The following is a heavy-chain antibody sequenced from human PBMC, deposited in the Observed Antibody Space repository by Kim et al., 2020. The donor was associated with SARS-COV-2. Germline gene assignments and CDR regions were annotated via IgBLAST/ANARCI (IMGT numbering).Heavy chain of an antibody. CDR1: GFTFSSYA. Sequence: GGSLRLSCAASGFTFSSYAMHWVRQAPGKGLEWVAVIWYDGSNKYYADSVKGRFTISRDNSKNTLYLQMNSLRAEDTAVYYCAKVFSSSHFDYWGQGTLVTVSS. D-gene: IGHD6-13*01. CDR2: IWYDGSNK. CDR3: AKVFSSSHFDY. J-gene: IGHJ4*02. V-gene: IGHV3-33*06.